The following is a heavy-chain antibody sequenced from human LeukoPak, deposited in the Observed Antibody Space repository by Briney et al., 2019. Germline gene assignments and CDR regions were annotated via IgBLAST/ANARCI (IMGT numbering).Heavy chain of an antibody. V-gene: IGHV1-8*01. J-gene: IGHJ4*02. CDR3: ATNLAMTGDFDN. CDR2: MNPNNGRT. D-gene: IGHD2-2*01. Sequence: ASVKVSCKTSGYTFTSYDINWVRQAPGQGLEWLGWMNPNNGRTGYAQTFQGRVTMTRDTSISTAYMELRSLRSEDTAVYYCATNLAMTGDFDNWGQGTLVTVSS. CDR1: GYTFTSYD.